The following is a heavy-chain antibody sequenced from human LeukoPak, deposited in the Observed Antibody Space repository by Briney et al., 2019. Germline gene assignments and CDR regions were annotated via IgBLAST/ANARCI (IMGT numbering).Heavy chain of an antibody. CDR3: ARDKGGGYDSYFDY. V-gene: IGHV4-61*02. CDR1: GGSISSGSYY. D-gene: IGHD5-12*01. CDR2: IYTSGST. Sequence: SQTLSLTCTVSGGSISSGSYYWSRIRQPAWKGLEWIGRIYTSGSTNYNPSLKSRVTISVDTSKNQFSLKLSSVTAADTAVYYCARDKGGGYDSYFDYWGQGTLVTVSS. J-gene: IGHJ4*02.